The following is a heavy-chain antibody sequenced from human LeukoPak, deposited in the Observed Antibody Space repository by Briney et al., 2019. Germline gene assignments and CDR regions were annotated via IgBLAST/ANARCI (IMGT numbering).Heavy chain of an antibody. V-gene: IGHV3-30*18. CDR3: AKSRMVTAILAAFDY. J-gene: IGHJ4*02. CDR1: GFAFSSYG. D-gene: IGHD2-21*02. Sequence: PGGSQRLSCAASGFAFSSYGMHWVRQAPGKGLEWVAVISYDGSNKYYADSVKGRFTISRDNSKNTLYLQMNSLRAEDTAVYYCAKSRMVTAILAAFDYWGQGTLVTVSS. CDR2: ISYDGSNK.